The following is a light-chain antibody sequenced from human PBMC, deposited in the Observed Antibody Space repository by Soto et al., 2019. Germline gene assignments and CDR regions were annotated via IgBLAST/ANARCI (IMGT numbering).Light chain of an antibody. CDR3: SSYTRSSTHNYV. CDR2: DVS. V-gene: IGLV2-14*01. Sequence: QSALTQPASVSGSPGQSITISCTGTSSDVGGYNYVSWYQQHPGKAPKLMIYDVSNRPSGVSDRFSGSKSGNTASLTISGLQAEEEADYYYSSYTRSSTHNYVFGTGTKVTVL. J-gene: IGLJ1*01. CDR1: SSDVGGYNY.